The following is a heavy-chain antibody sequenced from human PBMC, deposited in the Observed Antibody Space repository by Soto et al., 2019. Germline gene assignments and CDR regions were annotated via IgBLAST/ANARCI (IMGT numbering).Heavy chain of an antibody. J-gene: IGHJ6*04. CDR2: ISGSGGST. CDR3: SKGDRGPLYYYYGLDV. V-gene: IGHV3-23*01. Sequence: QPGGSLRLSCAASGFTFSSYAMSWVRQAQGKGQEWDSGISGSGGSTYSADPVKGWFTISRDNSKNTLYCQMNSLTAEDKAVYSHSKGDRGPLYYYYGLDVCGERSTVTVSS. D-gene: IGHD6-25*01. CDR1: GFTFSSYA.